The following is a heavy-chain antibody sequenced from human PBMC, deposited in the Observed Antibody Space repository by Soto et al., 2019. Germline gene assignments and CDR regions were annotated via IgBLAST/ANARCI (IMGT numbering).Heavy chain of an antibody. J-gene: IGHJ4*02. CDR2: INHSGNT. CDR1: GGSFSGYY. D-gene: IGHD4-17*01. CDR3: ARDHRVADYGDTNFDN. Sequence: QAQLQQWGAGLLKPSETLSLTCAVYGGSFSGYYWSWIRQPPGKGLEWIGEINHSGNTNYNPSLKSRVTISGDTSKKQFSLKLNFVSAADTAVYYCARDHRVADYGDTNFDNWGQGTLVTVSS. V-gene: IGHV4-34*01.